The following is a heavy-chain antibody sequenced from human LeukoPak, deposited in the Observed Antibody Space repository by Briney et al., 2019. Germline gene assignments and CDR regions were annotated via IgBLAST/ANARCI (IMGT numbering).Heavy chain of an antibody. CDR2: ISSSSSTI. CDR1: GCTFSSYC. Sequence: GGSLRLSCAASGCTFSSYCMNWVRQAPGKGLEWVSYISSSSSTIYYADSVKGRFTISRDDEKNSLYMQMNSLRDKDVAGYFWARNYLYGSGSYYFDYWGQGTLVTVSS. J-gene: IGHJ4*02. D-gene: IGHD3-10*01. CDR3: ARNYLYGSGSYYFDY. V-gene: IGHV3-48*02.